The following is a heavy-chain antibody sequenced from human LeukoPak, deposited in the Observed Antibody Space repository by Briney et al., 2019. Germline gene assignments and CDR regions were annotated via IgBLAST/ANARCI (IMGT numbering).Heavy chain of an antibody. CDR3: AREGVHCSSTSCYENFDY. CDR2: IYYSGST. CDR1: GGSISSGDYY. J-gene: IGHJ4*02. D-gene: IGHD2-2*01. Sequence: SQTLSLTCTVSGGSISSGDYYWSWIRQPPGKGLGWIGYIYYSGSTYYNPSLKSRVTISVDTSKNQFSLKLSSVTAADTAVYYCAREGVHCSSTSCYENFDYWGQGTLVTVSS. V-gene: IGHV4-30-4*08.